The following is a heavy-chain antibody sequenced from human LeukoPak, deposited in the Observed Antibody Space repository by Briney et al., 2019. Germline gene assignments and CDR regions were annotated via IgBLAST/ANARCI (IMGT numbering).Heavy chain of an antibody. D-gene: IGHD3-22*01. Sequence: SETLSLTCTVSGGSISSGGYYWSWIRQPPGKGLEWIGYIYHRGSTYYNPSLKSRVTISVDRSKNQFSLKLSSVTAADTAVYYCASQSPLVRPYYDSSGPDAFDIWGQGTMVTVSS. CDR3: ASQSPLVRPYYDSSGPDAFDI. CDR2: IYHRGST. CDR1: GGSISSGGYY. V-gene: IGHV4-30-2*01. J-gene: IGHJ3*02.